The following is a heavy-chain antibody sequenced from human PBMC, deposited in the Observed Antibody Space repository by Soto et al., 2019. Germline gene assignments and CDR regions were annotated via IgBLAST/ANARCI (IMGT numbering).Heavy chain of an antibody. CDR1: GFTVSRS. CDR3: ARDASGPFDY. CDR2: IHDDGNT. D-gene: IGHD6-19*01. J-gene: IGHJ4*02. V-gene: IGHV3-53*01. Sequence: PGGSLRLSCAATGFTVSRSMSWVRQAPGKGLECVSFIHDDGNTYYTDSVKGRFTISRDISKNTLYLQMDSLRVEDTAVYFCARDASGPFDYWGQGTPVTVSS.